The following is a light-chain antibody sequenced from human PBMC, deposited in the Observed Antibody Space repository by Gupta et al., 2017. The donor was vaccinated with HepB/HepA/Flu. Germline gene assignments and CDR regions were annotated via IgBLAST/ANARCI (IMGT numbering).Light chain of an antibody. CDR2: LGS. Sequence: DIVMTQSPLSLPVTPGEPASISCRSSQSLLHSNGYNYLDWYLQKPGQSPQLLIYLGSNRASGVPDRFSGSGAGTDFTLKISRVEDEDVGVYYCMQALQTPRGRTFGGGTKVEIK. CDR1: QSLLHSNGYNY. CDR3: MQALQTPRGRT. V-gene: IGKV2-28*01. J-gene: IGKJ4*01.